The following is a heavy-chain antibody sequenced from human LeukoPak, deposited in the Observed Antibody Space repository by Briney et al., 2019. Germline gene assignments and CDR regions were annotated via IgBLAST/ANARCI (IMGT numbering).Heavy chain of an antibody. V-gene: IGHV3-23*01. CDR3: ARYGYGYYYYMDV. Sequence: PGGSLRLSCAASGFTFSSYAMSWVRQVPGKGLEWVSAISGSGGSTDYADSVKGRVTISRDNSKNTLYLQMNSLRAEDTAVYYCARYGYGYYYYMDVWGKGTTVTVSS. CDR1: GFTFSSYA. CDR2: ISGSGGST. D-gene: IGHD5-18*01. J-gene: IGHJ6*03.